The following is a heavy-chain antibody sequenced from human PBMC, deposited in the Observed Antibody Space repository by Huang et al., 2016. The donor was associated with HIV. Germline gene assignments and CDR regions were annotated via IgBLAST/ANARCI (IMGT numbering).Heavy chain of an antibody. V-gene: IGHV4-30-4*08. J-gene: IGHJ3*02. D-gene: IGHD2-2*02. CDR2: LDYSGSN. Sequence: QVQLQESGPGLVKPSQTLFLTCTVSGGSISSGGYYWSWIRQPPGKGLEWIGYLDYSGSNHYKPSLKSRVTISVDTSKNQFSLKLSSVTAADTAVYYCARDTDGGRTFDIWGQGTMVTVSS. CDR3: ARDTDGGRTFDI. CDR1: GGSISSGGYY.